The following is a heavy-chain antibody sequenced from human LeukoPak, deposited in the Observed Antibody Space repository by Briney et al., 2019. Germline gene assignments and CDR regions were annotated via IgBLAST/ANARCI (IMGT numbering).Heavy chain of an antibody. CDR3: ARLVDYYDSSGYYNYDAFDI. CDR2: INHSGST. CDR1: GGSFSGYY. V-gene: IGHV4-34*01. J-gene: IGHJ3*02. Sequence: SETLSLTCAVYGGSFSGYYWSWIRQPPGKGLKWIGEINHSGSTKYNPSLKSRVTISVDTSKNQFSLKLSSVTAADTAVYYCARLVDYYDSSGYYNYDAFDIWRQGTMVTVSS. D-gene: IGHD3-22*01.